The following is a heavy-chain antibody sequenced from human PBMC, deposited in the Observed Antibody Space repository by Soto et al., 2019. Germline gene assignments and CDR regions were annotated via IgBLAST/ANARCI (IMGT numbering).Heavy chain of an antibody. D-gene: IGHD6-19*01. CDR2: MNPNSGNT. CDR1: GYTFTSCD. J-gene: IGHJ6*02. CDR3: ASEKIAVAGTEGYYYYGMDV. V-gene: IGHV1-8*01. Sequence: ASVKVSCKASGYTFTSCDINWVRQATGQGLEWMGWMNPNSGNTGYAQKFQGRVTMTRNTSISTAYMELSSLRSEDTAVYYCASEKIAVAGTEGYYYYGMDVWGQGTTVTVSS.